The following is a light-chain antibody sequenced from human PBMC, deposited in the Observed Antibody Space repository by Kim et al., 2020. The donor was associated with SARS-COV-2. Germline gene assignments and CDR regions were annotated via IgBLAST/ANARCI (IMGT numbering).Light chain of an antibody. CDR3: AAWDDSLSGWV. Sequence: QSVLTQPPSASGTPGQRVTISCSGSSSNIGSNYVYWYQQLPGTAPKLLIYRNNQRPSGVPDRFSGSKSGTSASLAFSGLRSEDEADYYCAAWDDSLSGWVFGGGTQLTVL. CDR2: RNN. CDR1: SSNIGSNY. J-gene: IGLJ3*02. V-gene: IGLV1-47*01.